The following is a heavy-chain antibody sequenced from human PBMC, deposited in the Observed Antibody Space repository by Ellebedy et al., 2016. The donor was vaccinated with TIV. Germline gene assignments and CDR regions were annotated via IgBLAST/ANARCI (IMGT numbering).Heavy chain of an antibody. CDR1: GGTFFSSSG. D-gene: IGHD3-16*01. CDR3: ARPPPGTPYYYYYAMDV. CDR2: IIPTFRTT. V-gene: IGHV1-69*13. Sequence: ASVKVSXXASGGTFFSSSGFIWVRQAPGQGLEWMGGIIPTFRTTNYAQKFQGRVTITADESSTTAYIELSSLRSEDTAVYYCARPPPGTPYYYYYAMDVWGQGTTVTVSS. J-gene: IGHJ6*02.